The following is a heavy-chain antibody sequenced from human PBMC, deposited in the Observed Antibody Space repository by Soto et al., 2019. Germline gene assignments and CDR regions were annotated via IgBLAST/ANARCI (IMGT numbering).Heavy chain of an antibody. V-gene: IGHV4-34*01. CDR1: GGSFSGYY. J-gene: IGHJ4*02. CDR3: ARGVVI. D-gene: IGHD3-16*02. Sequence: SETLSLTCGVYGGSFSGYYWGWIRQSPEKGLEWIGEIDHSGTTIYNPSLESRVTISIDTSKSQFSLNLRYVTAADTAVYYCARGVVIWGQGTLVTVSS. CDR2: IDHSGTT.